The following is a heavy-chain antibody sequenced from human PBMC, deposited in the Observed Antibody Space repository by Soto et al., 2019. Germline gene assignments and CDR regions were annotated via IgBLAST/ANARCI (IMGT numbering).Heavy chain of an antibody. Sequence: ASVKVSCKASGYTFTGYYMHWVRQAPGQGLEWMGWINPNSGGTNYAQKFQGWVTMTRDTSISTAYMELSRLRSDDTAVYYCARGEYYGDPVDYWDQGTLVIVSS. CDR1: GYTFTGYY. V-gene: IGHV1-2*04. CDR2: INPNSGGT. CDR3: ARGEYYGDPVDY. D-gene: IGHD4-17*01. J-gene: IGHJ4*02.